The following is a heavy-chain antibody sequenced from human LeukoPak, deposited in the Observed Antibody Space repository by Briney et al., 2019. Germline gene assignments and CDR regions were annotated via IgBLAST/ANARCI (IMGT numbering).Heavy chain of an antibody. V-gene: IGHV5-51*01. D-gene: IGHD2-2*01. Sequence: GESLKISCKGSGYSFRSYWIGWVRQMPGKGLEWMGIIYPGDSDTRYSPSFQGQVTISVDTSISTAYLQWNTLKASDTAMYYCTRHPTSISSPYYIDVWGRGTTVTVSS. CDR1: GYSFRSYW. CDR3: TRHPTSISSPYYIDV. CDR2: IYPGDSDT. J-gene: IGHJ6*03.